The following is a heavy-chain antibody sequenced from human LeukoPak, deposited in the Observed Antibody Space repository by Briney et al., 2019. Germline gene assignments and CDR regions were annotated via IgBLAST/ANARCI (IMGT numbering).Heavy chain of an antibody. D-gene: IGHD6-13*01. CDR1: GYTFTGYY. CDR2: INPNSGGT. J-gene: IGHJ4*02. CDR3: ARLSQASWYEGFDY. V-gene: IGHV1-2*02. Sequence: PVASVKVSCKASGYTFTGYYMHWVRQAPGQGLEWMGWINPNSGGTNYAQKFQGRVTMTRDTSISTAYMELNRLRSDDTAVYYCARLSQASWYEGFDYWGQGTLVTVSS.